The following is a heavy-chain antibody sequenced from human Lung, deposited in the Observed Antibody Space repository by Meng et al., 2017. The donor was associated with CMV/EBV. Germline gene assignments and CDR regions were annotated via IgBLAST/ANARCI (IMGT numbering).Heavy chain of an antibody. CDR1: GGSIGSGGYY. CDR2: IYYTGST. D-gene: IGHD5-24*01. V-gene: IGHV4-31*03. Sequence: GQRQESGPCLGKPSQTLSLPCTFSGGSIGSGGYYWSWIRQHPGKGLEWIGYIYYTGSTFYNPSLKSRVTISVDTSKNQFSLKLIPATAADTAVYYCAREAGRDGYATPKFDYWGQGTLVTVSS. J-gene: IGHJ4*02. CDR3: AREAGRDGYATPKFDY.